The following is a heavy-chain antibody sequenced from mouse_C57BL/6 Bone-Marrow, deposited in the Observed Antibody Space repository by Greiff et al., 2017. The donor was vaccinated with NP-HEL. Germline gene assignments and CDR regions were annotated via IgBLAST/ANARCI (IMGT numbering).Heavy chain of an antibody. CDR1: GYAFTNYL. D-gene: IGHD3-3*01. CDR2: INPGSGGT. CDR3: ARGDWYAMDF. V-gene: IGHV1-54*01. Sequence: QVQLQQSGAELVRPGTSVKVSCKASGYAFTNYLIDWVKQRPGQGLEWIGVINPGSGGTNYNEKFKGKATLTADTSSSTAYMQLSSLTSEDSAVYFCARGDWYAMDFWGQGTAVTVSA. J-gene: IGHJ4*01.